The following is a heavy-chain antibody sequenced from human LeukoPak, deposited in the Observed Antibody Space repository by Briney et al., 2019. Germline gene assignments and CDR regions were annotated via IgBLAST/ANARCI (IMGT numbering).Heavy chain of an antibody. D-gene: IGHD3-16*01. J-gene: IGHJ4*02. Sequence: HPGGSLRLSCAASGFILSNYWMNWVRQAPGKGLMWVSRMNSDGSSRTYADSVKGRFTISRDNAKNTLYLQMNSLRAEDLAVYYCARESTAVGDYYYDYWGQGILVAVSS. CDR3: ARESTAVGDYYYDY. CDR1: GFILSNYW. V-gene: IGHV3-74*01. CDR2: MNSDGSSR.